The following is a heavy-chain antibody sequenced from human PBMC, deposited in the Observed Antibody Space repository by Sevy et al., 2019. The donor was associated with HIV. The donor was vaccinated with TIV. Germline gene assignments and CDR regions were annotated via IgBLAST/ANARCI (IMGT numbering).Heavy chain of an antibody. J-gene: IGHJ4*02. CDR1: GFTFSNYA. D-gene: IGHD3-10*01. CDR3: ARGGYYYYNAAYYALDS. V-gene: IGHV3-33*01. CDR2: IWSDGAYQ. Sequence: GGSLRLSCAATGFTFSNYAMHWVRQAPGKGMEWVAIIWSDGAYQYHGDSVKGRFTISRDNSKNTLYLQMNNVRVEDTAVYYCARGGYYYYNAAYYALDSWGQRTLVTVSS.